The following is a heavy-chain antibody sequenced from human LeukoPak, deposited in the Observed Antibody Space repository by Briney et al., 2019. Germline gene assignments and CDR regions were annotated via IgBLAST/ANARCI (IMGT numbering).Heavy chain of an antibody. Sequence: SETLSLTCAVSGGSISSGGYSWSWIRQPPGKGLEWIGYIYYSGSTYYNPSLKSRVTISVDRSKNQFSLKLSSVTAADTAVYYCARGEYCSSTSCLGDDAFDIWGQGTMVTVSS. CDR2: IYYSGST. J-gene: IGHJ3*02. D-gene: IGHD2-2*01. CDR1: GGSISSGGYS. V-gene: IGHV4-30-2*01. CDR3: ARGEYCSSTSCLGDDAFDI.